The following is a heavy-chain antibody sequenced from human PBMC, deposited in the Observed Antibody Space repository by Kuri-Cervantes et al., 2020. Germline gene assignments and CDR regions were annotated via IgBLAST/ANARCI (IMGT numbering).Heavy chain of an antibody. J-gene: IGHJ3*02. CDR1: GYTFTSYA. CDR2: INPNSGGT. Sequence: ASVKVSCKASGYTFTSYAMNWVRQAPGQGLEWMGWINPNSGGTNYAQKFQGRVTMTRDTSTSTVYMELSSLRSEDTAVYYCARDSVSMDYGDEEDAFDIWGQGTMVTVSS. CDR3: ARDSVSMDYGDEEDAFDI. D-gene: IGHD4-17*01. V-gene: IGHV1-2*02.